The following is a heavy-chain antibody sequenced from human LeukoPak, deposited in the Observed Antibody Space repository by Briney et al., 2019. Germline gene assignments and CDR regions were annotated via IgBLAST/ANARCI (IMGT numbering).Heavy chain of an antibody. V-gene: IGHV3-23*01. J-gene: IGHJ6*03. CDR3: AKMPSTEIYYYYYMDV. D-gene: IGHD2-2*01. CDR1: GFTVSSNE. Sequence: PGGSLRLSCAASGFTVSSNEMSWVRQAPGKGLEWVSGISGSGGSTYYADSVKGRFTTSRDNSKNTLYLQMNSLRAEDTAVYYCAKMPSTEIYYYYYMDVWGKGTTVTVSS. CDR2: ISGSGGST.